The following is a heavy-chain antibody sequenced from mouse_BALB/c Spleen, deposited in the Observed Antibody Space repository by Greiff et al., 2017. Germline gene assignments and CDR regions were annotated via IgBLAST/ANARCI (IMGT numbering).Heavy chain of an antibody. CDR3: ARGRSTTALFDY. CDR1: GFTFSSYA. V-gene: IGHV5-6-5*01. J-gene: IGHJ2*01. Sequence: EVQGVESGGGLVKPGGSLKLSCAASGFTFSSYAMSWVRQTPEKRLEWVASISSGGSTYYPDSVKGRFTISRDNARNILYLQMSSLRSEDTAMYYCARGRSTTALFDYWGQGTTLTVSS. D-gene: IGHD1-2*01. CDR2: ISSGGST.